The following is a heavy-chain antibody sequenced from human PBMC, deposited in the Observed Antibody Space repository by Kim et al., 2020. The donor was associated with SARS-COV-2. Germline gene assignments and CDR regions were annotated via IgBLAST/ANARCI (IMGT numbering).Heavy chain of an antibody. V-gene: IGHV4-39*07. Sequence: LKSRVTISVDTSKNQFSLKLSSVTAADTAVYYCARENGSGSYYRYYFDYWGQGTLVTVSS. D-gene: IGHD3-10*01. J-gene: IGHJ4*02. CDR3: ARENGSGSYYRYYFDY.